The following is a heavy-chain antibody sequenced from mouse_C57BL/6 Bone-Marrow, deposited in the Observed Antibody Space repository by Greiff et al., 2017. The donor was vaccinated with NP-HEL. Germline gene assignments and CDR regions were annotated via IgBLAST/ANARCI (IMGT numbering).Heavy chain of an antibody. D-gene: IGHD2-5*01. Sequence: EVKLVESGGGLVQPGGSLKLSCAASGFTFSDYYMYWVRQTPEKRLEWVAYISNGGGSTYYPDTVKGRFTISRDNAKNTLYLQMSRLKSEDTAMYYCARQDYYSNDAGYFDVWGTGTTVTVSS. CDR1: GFTFSDYY. J-gene: IGHJ1*03. V-gene: IGHV5-12*01. CDR3: ARQDYYSNDAGYFDV. CDR2: ISNGGGST.